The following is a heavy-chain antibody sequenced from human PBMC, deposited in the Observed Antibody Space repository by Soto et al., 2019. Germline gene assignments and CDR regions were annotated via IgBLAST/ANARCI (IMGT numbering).Heavy chain of an antibody. D-gene: IGHD6-13*01. V-gene: IGHV3-7*01. J-gene: IGHJ4*02. CDR2: VKQDGSAT. CDR1: GFTFSSYW. CDR3: ATSAAAPGNY. Sequence: PGGSLRLSCAASGFTFSSYWMSWVRQAPGKGLEWVANVKQDGSATYYVDSVRGRFTISRDNAKNSLYLQMNSLRAEDTAVYYCATSAAAPGNYWGQGTLVTVS.